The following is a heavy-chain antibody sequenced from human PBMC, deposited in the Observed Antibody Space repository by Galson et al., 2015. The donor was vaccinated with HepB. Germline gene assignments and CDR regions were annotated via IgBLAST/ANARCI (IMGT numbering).Heavy chain of an antibody. V-gene: IGHV3-30-3*01. J-gene: IGHJ4*02. Sequence: SLRLSCAASGFTFSSYAMHWVRQAPGKGLEWVAVISYDGSNKYYADSVKVRFTISRDNSKNTLYLQMNSLRAEDTAVYYCARDGGPGAAAGKRYYFDYWGQGTLVTVSS. CDR2: ISYDGSNK. D-gene: IGHD6-13*01. CDR3: ARDGGPGAAAGKRYYFDY. CDR1: GFTFSSYA.